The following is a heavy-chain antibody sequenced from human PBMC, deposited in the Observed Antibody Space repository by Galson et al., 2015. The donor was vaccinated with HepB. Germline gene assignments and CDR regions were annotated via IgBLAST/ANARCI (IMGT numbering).Heavy chain of an antibody. CDR3: ARDRGKADCSSTSCAPNWFDP. CDR1: GYTFTSYY. CDR2: INPSGGST. J-gene: IGHJ5*02. D-gene: IGHD2-2*01. V-gene: IGHV1-46*04. Sequence: SVKVSCKASGYTFTSYYMHWVRQAPGQGLEWMGIINPSGGSTSYAQKLQGRVTMTRDTSTSTVYTELSSLRSEDTAVYYCARDRGKADCSSTSCAPNWFDPWGQGTLVTVSS.